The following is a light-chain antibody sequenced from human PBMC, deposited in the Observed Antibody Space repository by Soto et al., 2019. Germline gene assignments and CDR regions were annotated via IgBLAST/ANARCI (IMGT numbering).Light chain of an antibody. J-gene: IGKJ5*01. CDR1: QSVSNNY. CDR2: GAS. Sequence: EIVLPQSPGTLSLSPGERATLSCRASQSVSNNYLAWYQQKPGQAPRLLIYGASNRATGIPDRFSGSGSETDFTLTISRLETEDFAVFYCQQYGTSEIIFGQGTRLEIK. V-gene: IGKV3-20*01. CDR3: QQYGTSEII.